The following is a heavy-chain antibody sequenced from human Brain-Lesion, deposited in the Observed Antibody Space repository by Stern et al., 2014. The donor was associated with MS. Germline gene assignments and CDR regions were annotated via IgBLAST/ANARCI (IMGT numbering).Heavy chain of an antibody. CDR2: IYYSGST. Sequence: QLVESGPGLVKPSETLSPICTVSGGSISSSSDYWGWIRQPPGKGLEWIGNIYYSGSTYYNPSLKSRVTISVDPSKHHFSLNLPSVTAADTAVYYCARHLFGGMYYNWFDPWGQGTLVTVSS. CDR1: GGSISSSSDY. V-gene: IGHV4-39*01. D-gene: IGHD3-10*01. J-gene: IGHJ5*02. CDR3: ARHLFGGMYYNWFDP.